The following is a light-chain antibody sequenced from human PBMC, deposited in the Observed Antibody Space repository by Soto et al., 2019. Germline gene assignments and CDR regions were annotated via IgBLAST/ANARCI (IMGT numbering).Light chain of an antibody. CDR1: NTDVGAYDY. CDR2: DVS. J-gene: IGLJ1*01. V-gene: IGLV2-11*01. Sequence: QSALTQPRSVSGSPGQSVTISCTGTNTDVGAYDYVSWYQQHPGKVPKLMIYDVSKWPSGVPDRFSGSKSGITASLTISGLQAEDEADYYCSSYAGSFAPYVFGTGTKLTVL. CDR3: SSYAGSFAPYV.